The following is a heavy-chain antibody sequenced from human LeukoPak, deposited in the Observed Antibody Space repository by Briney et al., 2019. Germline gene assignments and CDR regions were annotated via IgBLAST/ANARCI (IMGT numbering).Heavy chain of an antibody. V-gene: IGHV3-23*01. Sequence: GGPLRPSVAASGFTFSTWAMSWFRQPPGKGLNGSSGIRNMGGSTYHADSVKGRFTISRDNSKNTLYLQMNSLRAEDTAVYYCAKSRGQYGDYLFYYYSMDVWGQGTTVTVSS. J-gene: IGHJ6*02. CDR3: AKSRGQYGDYLFYYYSMDV. CDR1: GFTFSTWA. D-gene: IGHD4-17*01. CDR2: IRNMGGST.